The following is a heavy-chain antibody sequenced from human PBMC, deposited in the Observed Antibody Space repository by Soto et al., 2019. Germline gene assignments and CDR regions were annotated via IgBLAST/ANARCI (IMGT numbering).Heavy chain of an antibody. Sequence: QVQLVESGGGVVQPGRSLRLSCAASGFTFSSYAMHWVRQAPGKGLEWVAVISYDGSNKYYADSVKGRFTISRDNSKNTLYLQMNSLRAEDTAVYYCASFRYGSGGNAYYYYGMDVWGQGTTVTVSS. CDR2: ISYDGSNK. D-gene: IGHD3-10*01. V-gene: IGHV3-30-3*01. J-gene: IGHJ6*02. CDR3: ASFRYGSGGNAYYYYGMDV. CDR1: GFTFSSYA.